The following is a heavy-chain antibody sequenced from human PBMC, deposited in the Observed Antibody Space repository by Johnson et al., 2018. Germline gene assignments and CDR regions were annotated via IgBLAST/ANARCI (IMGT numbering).Heavy chain of an antibody. CDR1: GFTFSSYG. CDR2: IWYDGSNK. J-gene: IGHJ6*02. V-gene: IGHV3-33*06. CDR3: AKERTTVTKISYYYAMDV. Sequence: VQLLETGGGVVQPGRSLRLSCAASGFTFSSYGMHWVRQAPGKGLEWVAVIWYDGSNKYYADSVKGRFTISRDNYKNTLYLQMNSLRPDDTAVYFCAKERTTVTKISYYYAMDVWGQGTTVTVSS. D-gene: IGHD4-11*01.